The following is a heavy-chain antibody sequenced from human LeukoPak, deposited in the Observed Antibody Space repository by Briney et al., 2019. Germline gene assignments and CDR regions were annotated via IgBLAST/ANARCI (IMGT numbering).Heavy chain of an antibody. D-gene: IGHD3-22*01. CDR2: INPNGGGT. CDR3: AKHSFDSGDYFDE. Sequence: VASVKVSCKASGYTFTGYYTHWVRQAPGQGLEWMGWINPNGGGTNYAHKFQGRVTMTRDTSISTAYMELSSLRSDDTAVYYCAKHSFDSGDYFDEWGQGTLVTVSS. CDR1: GYTFTGYY. J-gene: IGHJ4*02. V-gene: IGHV1-2*02.